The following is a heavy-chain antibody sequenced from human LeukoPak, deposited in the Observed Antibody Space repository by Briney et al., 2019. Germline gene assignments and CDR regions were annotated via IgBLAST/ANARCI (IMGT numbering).Heavy chain of an antibody. J-gene: IGHJ6*03. Sequence: SETLSLTCTVSGGSISSGSYYWSWIRQPAGKGLEWIGRVYTSGSTNYNPSLKSRVTISVDTSKNQFSLKLSSVTAADTAVYYCAREVEDTAMVWGYYYYMDVWGKGTTVTVSS. CDR3: AREVEDTAMVWGYYYYMDV. CDR2: VYTSGST. V-gene: IGHV4-61*02. CDR1: GGSISSGSYY. D-gene: IGHD5-18*01.